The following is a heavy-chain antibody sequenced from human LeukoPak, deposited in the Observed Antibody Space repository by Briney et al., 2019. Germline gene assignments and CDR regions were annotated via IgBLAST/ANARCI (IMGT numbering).Heavy chain of an antibody. CDR1: GGTLSSYA. Sequence: ASVKVSCKASGGTLSSYAISWVRQAPGQGLEWMGGIIPIFGTANYAQKFQGRVTITADESTSTAYMELSSLRSEDTAVYYCATRRYNWNDEDYWGQGTLVTVSS. CDR2: IIPIFGTA. CDR3: ATRRYNWNDEDY. J-gene: IGHJ4*02. V-gene: IGHV1-69*13. D-gene: IGHD1-20*01.